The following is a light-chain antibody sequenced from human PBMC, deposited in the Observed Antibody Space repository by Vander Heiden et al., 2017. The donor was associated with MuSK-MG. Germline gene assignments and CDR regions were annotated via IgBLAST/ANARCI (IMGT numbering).Light chain of an antibody. CDR3: SSYTSSSTLV. Sequence: QSALTQPASVSGSPGQSITISCTGTISDIGGHNYVSWYQQHPGKAPKLMIYDVSNRPSGVSNRFSGSKSGNTASLSIAGLQAEDEADYYCSSYTSSSTLVFGTGTKVTVL. CDR1: ISDIGGHNY. J-gene: IGLJ1*01. V-gene: IGLV2-14*03. CDR2: DVS.